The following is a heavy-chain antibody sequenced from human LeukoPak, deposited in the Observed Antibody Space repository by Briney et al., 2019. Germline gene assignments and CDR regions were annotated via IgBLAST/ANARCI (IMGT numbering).Heavy chain of an antibody. V-gene: IGHV3-30*18. D-gene: IGHD6-13*01. CDR1: GFTFSIYG. Sequence: GGSLRLSCAASGFTFSIYGMHWVRQAPGKGLEWVAVISYDGSNKYYADSVKGRFTISRDNSKNTLYLQMNSLRAEDTAVYYCAKALAAAVDYWGQGTLVTVSS. CDR2: ISYDGSNK. J-gene: IGHJ4*02. CDR3: AKALAAAVDY.